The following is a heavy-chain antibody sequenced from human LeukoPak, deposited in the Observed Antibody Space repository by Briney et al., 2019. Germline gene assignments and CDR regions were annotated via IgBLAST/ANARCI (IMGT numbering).Heavy chain of an antibody. V-gene: IGHV3-48*03. CDR1: GFTFSSYE. J-gene: IGHJ4*02. CDR2: ISSSGSTI. Sequence: GGSLRLSCAASGFTFSSYEMNWARQAPGKGLEWVSYISSSGSTIYYADSVKGRFTISRDNSKNTLYLQMNSLRAEDTALYYCAKDWDDYYGSGSYFDYWGQGTLVTVSS. CDR3: AKDWDDYYGSGSYFDY. D-gene: IGHD3-10*01.